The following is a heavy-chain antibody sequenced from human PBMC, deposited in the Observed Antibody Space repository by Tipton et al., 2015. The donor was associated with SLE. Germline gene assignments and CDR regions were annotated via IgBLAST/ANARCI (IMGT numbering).Heavy chain of an antibody. D-gene: IGHD2-2*01. CDR2: INHSGST. J-gene: IGHJ4*02. CDR3: ARVAPAEVFDH. V-gene: IGHV4-34*01. Sequence: ETLSLTCAVYGGSFSAYYWNWIRQPPGKGLEWIGEINHSGSTNYNPSLRSRVTISVDMSKNQVSLKLSSVTAADTAVYYCARVAPAEVFDHWGQGTLVTVSS. CDR1: GGSFSAYY.